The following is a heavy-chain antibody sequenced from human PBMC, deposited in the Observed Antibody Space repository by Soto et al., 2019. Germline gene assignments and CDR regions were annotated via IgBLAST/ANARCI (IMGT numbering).Heavy chain of an antibody. J-gene: IGHJ4*02. CDR1: GFTFSSYG. Sequence: QVQLVESGGGVVQPGRSLRLSCAASGFTFSSYGMHWVRQAPGKGLEWVAVIWYDGSNKYYADSVKGRFTISRDNSKNPLYLQMNNMRAEDTAVYYCTRDGYCSGGSCYSVPVFDYWGQGTLVTVSS. V-gene: IGHV3-33*01. CDR2: IWYDGSNK. CDR3: TRDGYCSGGSCYSVPVFDY. D-gene: IGHD2-15*01.